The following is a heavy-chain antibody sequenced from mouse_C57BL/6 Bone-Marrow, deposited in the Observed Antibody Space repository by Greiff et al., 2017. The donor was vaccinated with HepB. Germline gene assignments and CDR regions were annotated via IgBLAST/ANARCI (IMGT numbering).Heavy chain of an antibody. CDR1: GYTFTSYW. Sequence: QVQLKQPGAELVKPGASVKLSCKASGYTFTSYWMQWVKQRPGQGLEWIGEIDPSDSYTNYNQKFKGKATLTVDTSSSTAYMQLSSLTSEDSAVYYCARSGGKGYWGQGTTLTVSS. V-gene: IGHV1-50*01. D-gene: IGHD1-3*01. CDR2: IDPSDSYT. CDR3: ARSGGKGY. J-gene: IGHJ2*01.